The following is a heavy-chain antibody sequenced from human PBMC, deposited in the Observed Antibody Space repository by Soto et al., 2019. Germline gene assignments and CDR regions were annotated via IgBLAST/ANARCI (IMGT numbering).Heavy chain of an antibody. V-gene: IGHV4-39*01. Sequence: SETLSVTCSGSGGSISSSSYYWGWIRQPPGKGLEWIGSIYYSGSTYYNPSLKSRVTISVDTSKNQFSLKLSSVTAADTAVYYCARQDPDYYYYGMDVWGQGPTVT. CDR3: ARQDPDYYYYGMDV. CDR1: GGSISSSSYY. CDR2: IYYSGST. J-gene: IGHJ6*02.